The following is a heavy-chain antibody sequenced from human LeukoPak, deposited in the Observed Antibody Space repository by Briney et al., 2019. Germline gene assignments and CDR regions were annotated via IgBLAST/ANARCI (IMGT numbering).Heavy chain of an antibody. CDR2: IRYDGSNK. CDR1: GFTFRSYG. J-gene: IGHJ4*02. D-gene: IGHD5-18*01. Sequence: GGSLRLSCAASGFTFRSYGMHWVRQAPGKGLEWVAFIRYDGSNKYYADSVKGRFTISRDNSKNTLYLQMNSLRAEDTAVYYCAKGQLWLLDYWGQGTLVTVSS. CDR3: AKGQLWLLDY. V-gene: IGHV3-30*02.